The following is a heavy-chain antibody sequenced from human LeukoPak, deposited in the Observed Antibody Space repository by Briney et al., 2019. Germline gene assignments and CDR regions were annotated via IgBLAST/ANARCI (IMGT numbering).Heavy chain of an antibody. CDR3: AREYCSGGSCYPGDAFDI. CDR1: GFTFSSYS. V-gene: IGHV3-48*01. CDR2: ISSSSSTI. J-gene: IGHJ3*02. D-gene: IGHD2-15*01. Sequence: GGSLRLSCAASGFTFSSYSMNWVRQAPGKGLEWVSYISSSSSTIYYADSVKGRFTISRDNAKNSLYLQMSSLRAEDTAVYYCAREYCSGGSCYPGDAFDIWGQGTMVTVSS.